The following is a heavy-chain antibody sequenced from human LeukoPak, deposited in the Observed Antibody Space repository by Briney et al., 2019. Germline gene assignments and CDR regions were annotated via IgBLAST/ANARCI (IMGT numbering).Heavy chain of an antibody. Sequence: SVEVSCKASGGTFSSYAISWVRQAPGQGLEWMGGIIPIFGTANYAQKFQGRVTITADESTSTAYMELSSLRSEDTAVYYCARSPYGDYAYFDYWGQGTLVTVSS. J-gene: IGHJ4*02. CDR3: ARSPYGDYAYFDY. D-gene: IGHD4-17*01. CDR2: IIPIFGTA. CDR1: GGTFSSYA. V-gene: IGHV1-69*13.